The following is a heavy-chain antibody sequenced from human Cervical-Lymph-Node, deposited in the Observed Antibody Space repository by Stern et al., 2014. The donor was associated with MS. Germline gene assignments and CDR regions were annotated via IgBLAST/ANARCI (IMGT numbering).Heavy chain of an antibody. CDR1: GYTFTKYL. Sequence: QVQLVESGPELKKPGASVTVSCKASGYTFTKYLIHWVRQAPGQGLEWMGWINSNTGAPMYARDFAGRFGFSLDQSVTTAYLQISRLKTEDTAVYYCARDMSDFWSDYGHNWFDPWGQGTLVTVSS. V-gene: IGHV7-4-1*02. CDR3: ARDMSDFWSDYGHNWFDP. D-gene: IGHD3-3*01. CDR2: INSNTGAP. J-gene: IGHJ5*02.